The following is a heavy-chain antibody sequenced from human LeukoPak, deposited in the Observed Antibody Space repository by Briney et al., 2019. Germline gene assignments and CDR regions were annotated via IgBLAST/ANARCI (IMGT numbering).Heavy chain of an antibody. J-gene: IGHJ1*01. Sequence: SETLSLTCTVSGGSISSSSYYWGWIRQPPGKGLEWIGSIYYSGSTYYNPSLKSRVTISVDTSKNQFSLKLSSGTAADTAVYYCARHTAGPEYFQHWGQGTLVTVSS. D-gene: IGHD2-21*02. CDR2: IYYSGST. CDR3: ARHTAGPEYFQH. CDR1: GGSISSSSYY. V-gene: IGHV4-39*01.